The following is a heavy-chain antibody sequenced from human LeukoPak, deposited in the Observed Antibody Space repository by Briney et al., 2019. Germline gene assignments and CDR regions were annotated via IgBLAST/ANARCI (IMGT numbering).Heavy chain of an antibody. CDR1: GFTFSSYS. D-gene: IGHD3-22*01. Sequence: PGGSLRLSCAASGFTFSSYSMNWVRQAPGRGVEWVSSISSTSSYIYSADSVKGRFTITRDNAKNSLYLQMNSLKAEDTAVYYCARDPGGIGVRGLGFAFDIWGQGTMVTVSS. CDR3: ARDPGGIGVRGLGFAFDI. CDR2: ISSTSSYI. J-gene: IGHJ3*02. V-gene: IGHV3-21*01.